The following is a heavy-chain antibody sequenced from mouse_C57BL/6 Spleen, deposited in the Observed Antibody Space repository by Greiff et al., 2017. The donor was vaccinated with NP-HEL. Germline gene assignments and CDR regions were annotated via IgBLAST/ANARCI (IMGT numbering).Heavy chain of an antibody. CDR1: GYTFTDYY. D-gene: IGHD2-1*01. CDR2: IYPGSGNT. V-gene: IGHV1-76*01. J-gene: IGHJ3*01. Sequence: QVQLQQSGAELVRPGASVKLSCKASGYTFTDYYINWVKQRPGQGLEWIARIYPGSGNTYYNEKFKGKATLTAEKSSSTAYMQLSSLTSEDSAVYFCAREGGYGNFFWFAYWGQGTLVTVSA. CDR3: AREGGYGNFFWFAY.